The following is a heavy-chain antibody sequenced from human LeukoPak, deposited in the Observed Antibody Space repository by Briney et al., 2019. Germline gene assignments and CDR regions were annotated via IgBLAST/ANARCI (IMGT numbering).Heavy chain of an antibody. Sequence: SETLSLTCAVYGGSFSGYYWSWIRQPPGKGLEWIGYISYRGSTSYNPSLRSRLTISIDTSQNQFSLKLTSVTAADTAVYYCVRVRTGTSCYDYWGQGTLVTVSP. CDR3: VRVRTGTSCYDY. J-gene: IGHJ4*02. D-gene: IGHD2-2*01. CDR2: ISYRGST. CDR1: GGSFSGYY. V-gene: IGHV4-34*01.